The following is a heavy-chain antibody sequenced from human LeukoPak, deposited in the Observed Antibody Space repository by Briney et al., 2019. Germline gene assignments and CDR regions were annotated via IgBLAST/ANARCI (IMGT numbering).Heavy chain of an antibody. J-gene: IGHJ5*02. CDR1: GGTFSSYA. CDR2: IIPIFGTA. Sequence: SVNVSCKASGGTFSSYAISWVRQAPGQGLEWMGGIIPIFGTANYAQKFQGRVTITADESTSTAYMELSSLRSEDTAVYYCASSLSSGWYNSFDPWGQGTLVTVSS. CDR3: ASSLSSGWYNSFDP. D-gene: IGHD6-19*01. V-gene: IGHV1-69*13.